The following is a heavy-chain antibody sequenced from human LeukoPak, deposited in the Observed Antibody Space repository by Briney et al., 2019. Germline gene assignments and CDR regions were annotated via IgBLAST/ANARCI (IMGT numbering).Heavy chain of an antibody. V-gene: IGHV3-33*06. D-gene: IGHD3-16*01. CDR3: AKGGSSALGDAFDI. CDR1: GFPFRSYV. Sequence: GGSLRLSCAASGFPFRSYVMHGFRKAQGKGLGGVAVTWYDDSKKYYVDSVKGRFTISRDNSKNTLDLQMNSLRAEDAAVYYCAKGGSSALGDAFDIWGQGTMVTVSS. CDR2: TWYDDSKK. J-gene: IGHJ3*02.